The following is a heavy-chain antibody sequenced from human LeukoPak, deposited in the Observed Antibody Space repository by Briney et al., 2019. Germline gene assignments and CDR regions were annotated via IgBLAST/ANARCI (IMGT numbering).Heavy chain of an antibody. CDR1: GFTFSSYS. D-gene: IGHD3-10*01. J-gene: IGHJ4*02. V-gene: IGHV3-30*02. CDR2: IRSDGENK. CDR3: AKDLTMVRGAVTN. Sequence: GGSLRPSCAASGFTFSSYSMNWVRQAPGKGLEWVAFIRSDGENKYYADSVKGRLTVSRDTSKNTLFLEMNYLKTEDTATYYCAKDLTMVRGAVTNWGQGTQVTVSS.